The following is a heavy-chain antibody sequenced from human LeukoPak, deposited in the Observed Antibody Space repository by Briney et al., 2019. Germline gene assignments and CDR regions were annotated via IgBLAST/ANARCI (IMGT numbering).Heavy chain of an antibody. D-gene: IGHD2-8*01. CDR3: ARTHCSNGVCYVGGFDF. V-gene: IGHV3-23*01. Sequence: GGSLRLSCAASGFTFSSYEMNWVRQAPGKGLEWVSAISGSGGSTYYADSVKGRFTISRDNSNSTLYLQLNSLRTDDTAVYYCARTHCSNGVCYVGGFDFWGQGTLVSVSS. CDR1: GFTFSSYE. CDR2: ISGSGGST. J-gene: IGHJ4*02.